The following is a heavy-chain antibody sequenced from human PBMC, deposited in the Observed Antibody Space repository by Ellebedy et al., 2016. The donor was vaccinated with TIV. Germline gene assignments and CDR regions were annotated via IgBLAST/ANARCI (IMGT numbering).Heavy chain of an antibody. CDR3: ARGLRAADF. CDR1: RDSVSSSFW. CDR2: IYAGGST. Sequence: SETLSLTCAISRDSVSSSFWWGWVRQHPGKGLEWIGEIYAGGSTEYNPPLESRVTMSLDKSTNQFSLKINSVTAADTAVYYCARGLRAADFWGQGTLVTVSS. J-gene: IGHJ4*02. V-gene: IGHV4-4*02. D-gene: IGHD2-15*01.